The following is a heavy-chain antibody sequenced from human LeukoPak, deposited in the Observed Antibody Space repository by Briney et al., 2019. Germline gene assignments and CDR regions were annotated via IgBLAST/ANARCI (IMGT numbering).Heavy chain of an antibody. CDR2: ISYDGSNK. CDR3: AREAVVTS. D-gene: IGHD4-23*01. CDR1: GFTFSSYA. J-gene: IGHJ4*02. Sequence: GGSLRLSCAASGFTFSSYAMHWVRQAPGKGLEWVAVISYDGSNKYYAYSVKGRFTISRDNSKNTLYLQMNSLRAEDTAVYYCAREAVVTSWGQGTLVTVSS. V-gene: IGHV3-30*01.